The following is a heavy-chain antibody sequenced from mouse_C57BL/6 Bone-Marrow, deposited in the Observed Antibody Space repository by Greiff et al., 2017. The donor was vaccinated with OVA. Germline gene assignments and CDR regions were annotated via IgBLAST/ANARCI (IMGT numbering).Heavy chain of an antibody. J-gene: IGHJ2*01. CDR1: GFTFSSYA. Sequence: DVQLVESGGGLVKPGGSLKLSCAASGFTFSSYAMSWVRQTPEKRLEWVATISDGGSYTYYPDNVKGRFTISRDNAKNNLYLQMSHLKSEDTAMYYCARDYYGSSRDYFDYWGQGTTLTVSS. CDR3: ARDYYGSSRDYFDY. V-gene: IGHV5-4*01. CDR2: ISDGGSYT. D-gene: IGHD1-1*01.